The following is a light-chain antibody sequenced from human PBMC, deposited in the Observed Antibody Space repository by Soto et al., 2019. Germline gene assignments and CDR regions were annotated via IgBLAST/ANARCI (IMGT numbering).Light chain of an antibody. V-gene: IGKV3-15*01. Sequence: EVLMTQSPATLSLSPGERATLSCWASETVATNLAWYQQKPGQAPRLLISGASTRAAGISDRFRGSGSGTEFTLTISGLQAEDVAVYYCQQYYSVPDTFGQGTTLEI. CDR3: QQYYSVPDT. J-gene: IGKJ2*01. CDR1: ETVATN. CDR2: GAS.